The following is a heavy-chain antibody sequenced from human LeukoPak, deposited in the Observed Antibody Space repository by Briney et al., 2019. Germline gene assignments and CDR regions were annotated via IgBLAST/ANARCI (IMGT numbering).Heavy chain of an antibody. D-gene: IGHD3-10*01. V-gene: IGHV4-39*01. J-gene: IGHJ4*02. Sequence: TSETLSLTCTVSVDSISISNFYWGWIRQPPGKGLEWVGSIYYGGSTFYSPSIKSRVTISVDASKNQSSLNQSSVTAADTAVYYCARHPPYGSRSWGAYYFDHCGQGNLVTVSS. CDR2: IYYGGST. CDR3: ARHPPYGSRSWGAYYFDH. CDR1: VDSISISNFY.